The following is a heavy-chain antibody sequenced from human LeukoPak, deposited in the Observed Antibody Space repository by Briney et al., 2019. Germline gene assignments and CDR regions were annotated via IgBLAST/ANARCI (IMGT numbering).Heavy chain of an antibody. V-gene: IGHV1-18*01. CDR1: GYTFTSYG. Sequence: ASVKVSCKASGYTFTSYGISWVRQAPGQGLEWMGWISAYNGNTNYAQKLQGRVTMTTDTSTSTAYMELRSLRSDDTAVYYCARTEISRLRGIAAAGSDYWGQGTLVTVSS. D-gene: IGHD6-13*01. CDR3: ARTEISRLRGIAAAGSDY. J-gene: IGHJ4*02. CDR2: ISAYNGNT.